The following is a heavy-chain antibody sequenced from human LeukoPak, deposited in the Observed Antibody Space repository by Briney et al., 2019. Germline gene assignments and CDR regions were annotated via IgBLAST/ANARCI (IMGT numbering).Heavy chain of an antibody. J-gene: IGHJ3*02. V-gene: IGHV3-30*02. CDR3: AKVVVPAAPGGAFDI. Sequence: GGSLGFPWPASGFTFSSFAMPWFGKAQGKGLEWLAFIRYDGCNKYYADSVKGRFTISRDNSKSTLYLQMNSLRAEDTAVYYCAKVVVPAAPGGAFDIWGQGTMVTVSS. CDR2: IRYDGCNK. D-gene: IGHD2-2*01. CDR1: GFTFSSFA.